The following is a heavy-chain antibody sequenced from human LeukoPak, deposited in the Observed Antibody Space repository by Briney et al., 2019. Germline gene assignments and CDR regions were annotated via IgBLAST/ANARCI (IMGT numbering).Heavy chain of an antibody. CDR3: ARDLRTSPYYDSSGYYPDAFDI. V-gene: IGHV1-69*13. D-gene: IGHD3-22*01. J-gene: IGHJ3*02. CDR1: GGTFISYA. Sequence: SVKVSCKASGGTFISYAISWVRQAPGQGLEWMGGIIPIFGTANYAQKFQGRVTITADESTSTAYMELSSLRSEDTAVYYCARDLRTSPYYDSSGYYPDAFDIWGQGTMVTVPS. CDR2: IIPIFGTA.